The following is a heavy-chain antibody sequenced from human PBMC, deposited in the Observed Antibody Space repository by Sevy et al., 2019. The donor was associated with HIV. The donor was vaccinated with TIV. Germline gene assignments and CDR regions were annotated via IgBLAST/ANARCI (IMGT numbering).Heavy chain of an antibody. V-gene: IGHV6-1*01. CDR2: TYYRSKWYN. CDR3: ARVLHDYGDYRQFDY. D-gene: IGHD4-17*01. CDR1: GDSVSSNSAA. J-gene: IGHJ4*02. Sequence: SQTLSLTCAISGDSVSSNSAAWNWIRQSPSRGLEWLGRTYYRSKWYNDYAVSVKSRITINPDTSKSQLSLQLNSVTPEDTAVYYCARVLHDYGDYRQFDYWGQGTLVTVSS.